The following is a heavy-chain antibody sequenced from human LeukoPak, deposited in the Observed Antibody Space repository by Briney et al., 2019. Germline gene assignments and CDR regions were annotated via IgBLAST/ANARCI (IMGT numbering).Heavy chain of an antibody. Sequence: GGSLRLSCAASVFTFSNSYMRWVRQARRKGREWVGRIKPKTDGETTEYAAPVKDRFSISRDDSKSMMYLQMNSLKTEDTAVYYCITPLPYSAQGGQGTLVTVSS. CDR3: ITPLPYSAQ. CDR2: IKPKTDGETT. J-gene: IGHJ4*02. V-gene: IGHV3-15*07. D-gene: IGHD2-21*01. CDR1: VFTFSNSY.